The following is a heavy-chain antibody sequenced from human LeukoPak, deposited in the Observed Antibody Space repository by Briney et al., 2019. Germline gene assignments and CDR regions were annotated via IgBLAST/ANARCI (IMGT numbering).Heavy chain of an antibody. Sequence: NTSETLSLTCTVSGGSISSYYWSWIRQPPGKGLEWIGYIFYSGSTNYNPSLKSRVTISVDTSKNQFSLKLSSVIAADTAVYYCARTFSRYWFDPWGQGTLVTVSS. CDR1: GGSISSYY. J-gene: IGHJ5*02. CDR3: ARTFSRYWFDP. V-gene: IGHV4-59*01. CDR2: IFYSGST. D-gene: IGHD3-3*02.